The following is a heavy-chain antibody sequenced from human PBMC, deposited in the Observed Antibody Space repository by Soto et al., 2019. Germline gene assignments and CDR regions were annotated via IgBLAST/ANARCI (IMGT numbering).Heavy chain of an antibody. Sequence: QVQLVQSGAEVKKPGASVKVSCKASGYTFTSYDINWVRQATGQGLEWMGWMNPNSGNTGYAQKFQGRATTNRNTSIRTAYMELRSLRSEDTAGYYCAREKSYGMDVWGQGTTVTVSS. J-gene: IGHJ6*02. CDR1: GYTFTSYD. V-gene: IGHV1-8*01. CDR2: MNPNSGNT. CDR3: AREKSYGMDV.